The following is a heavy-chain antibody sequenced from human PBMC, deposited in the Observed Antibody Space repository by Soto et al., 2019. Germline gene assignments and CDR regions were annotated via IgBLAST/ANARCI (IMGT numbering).Heavy chain of an antibody. CDR3: AKPHTHDYRNFDY. D-gene: IGHD4-4*01. J-gene: IGHJ4*02. CDR1: GFTFSNYG. Sequence: QVQLVESGGGVVQPGRSLRLSCAASGFTFSNYGMHWVRQAPGKGLEWVAVISYDGSNQYYADSVKGRFTISRDNSKNTLYLQMNSLRAEDTAVYYCAKPHTHDYRNFDYWGQGTLVTVSS. CDR2: ISYDGSNQ. V-gene: IGHV3-30*18.